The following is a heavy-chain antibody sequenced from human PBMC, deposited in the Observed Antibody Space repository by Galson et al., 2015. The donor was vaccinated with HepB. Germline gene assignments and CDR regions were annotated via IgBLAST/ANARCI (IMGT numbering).Heavy chain of an antibody. D-gene: IGHD2-2*02. CDR1: GFTFSSYA. J-gene: IGHJ3*02. V-gene: IGHV3-30-3*01. CDR3: ASVVVPAAILNAAFDI. Sequence: SLRLSCAASGFTFSSYAMHWVRQAPGKGLEWVAVISYDGSNKYYADSVKGRFTISRDKSKNTLYLQMNSLRAEDTAVYYRASVVVPAAILNAAFDIWGQGTMVTVSS. CDR2: ISYDGSNK.